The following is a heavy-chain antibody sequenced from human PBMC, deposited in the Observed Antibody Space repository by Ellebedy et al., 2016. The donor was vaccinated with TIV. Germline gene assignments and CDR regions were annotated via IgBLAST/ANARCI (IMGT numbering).Heavy chain of an antibody. CDR1: GFSSSSYA. Sequence: GGSLRLSCAASGFSSSSYAMTWVRQAPGKGLEWVSSIDHGGGNTYYADSVKGRFTISRDNSKNTLYLQVDSLRAEDTAVYYCARYFDWLSLMHYFDYWGQGTLVTVSS. CDR2: IDHGGGNT. CDR3: ARYFDWLSLMHYFDY. J-gene: IGHJ4*02. V-gene: IGHV3-23*01. D-gene: IGHD3-9*01.